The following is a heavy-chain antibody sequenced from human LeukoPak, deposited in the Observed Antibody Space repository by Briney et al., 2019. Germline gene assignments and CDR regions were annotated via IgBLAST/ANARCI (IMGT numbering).Heavy chain of an antibody. CDR3: ARDLSPVVRASPMGY. CDR2: ITYDGYYK. CDR1: GFTFSSYA. V-gene: IGHV3-30*03. J-gene: IGHJ4*02. D-gene: IGHD3-10*01. Sequence: GGSLRLSCAASGFTFSSYAVSWVRQAPGKAREWVALITYDGYYKYYSDSVKGRFTISSDTSKNTLSLQMNSLRAEDTAVYYCARDLSPVVRASPMGYWGQGTLVTVSS.